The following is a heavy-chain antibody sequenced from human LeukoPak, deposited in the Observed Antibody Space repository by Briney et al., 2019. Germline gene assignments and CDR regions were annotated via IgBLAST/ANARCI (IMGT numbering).Heavy chain of an antibody. CDR3: AREDEAGYYYYYGMDV. CDR1: GFVFSNYG. CDR2: ISYDGSNK. V-gene: IGHV3-30*03. Sequence: GGSLRLSCEASGFVFSNYGIHWVRQAPGKGLEWVAVISYDGSNKYYADSVKGRFTISRDNSKNTLYLQMNSLRAEDTAVYYCAREDEAGYYYYYGMDVWGQGTTVTVSS. J-gene: IGHJ6*02. D-gene: IGHD6-13*01.